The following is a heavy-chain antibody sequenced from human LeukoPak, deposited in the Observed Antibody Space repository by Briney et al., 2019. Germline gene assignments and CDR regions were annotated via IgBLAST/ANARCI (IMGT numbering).Heavy chain of an antibody. CDR3: SCHVSAAAGGR. CDR1: GGSVRDHY. J-gene: IGHJ4*02. CDR2: IHHSGST. D-gene: IGHD6-13*01. V-gene: IGHV4-34*01. Sequence: SETLSLTCAVSGGSVRDHYWSWIRQPPGKGLEWIAEIHHSGSTKYNPSLKSRVTISMDTSKNQFSLKLNSMTAADTAVYYCSCHVSAAAGGRWGPGTLVTISS.